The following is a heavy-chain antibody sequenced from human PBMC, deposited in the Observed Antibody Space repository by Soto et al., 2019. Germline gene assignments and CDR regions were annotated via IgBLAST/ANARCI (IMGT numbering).Heavy chain of an antibody. CDR3: ARDGNSYYYDSSGYITIDY. Sequence: ASVKVSCKASGYTFTSYYMHWVRQAPGQGLEWMGIINPSGGSTSYAQKFQGRVTMTRDTSTSTVYMELSSLRSEDTAVYYCARDGNSYYYDSSGYITIDYWGQGTLVTVSS. CDR2: INPSGGST. J-gene: IGHJ4*02. D-gene: IGHD3-22*01. CDR1: GYTFTSYY. V-gene: IGHV1-46*01.